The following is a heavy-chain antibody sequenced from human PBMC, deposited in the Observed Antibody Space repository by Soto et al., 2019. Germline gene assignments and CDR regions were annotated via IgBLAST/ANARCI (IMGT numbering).Heavy chain of an antibody. V-gene: IGHV3-11*01. J-gene: IGHJ4*02. D-gene: IGHD3-22*01. Sequence: ESGGGLVKPGGSLRLSCAASGFIFSDYYMSWIRQAPGKGLEWVSYISSSDSIISYADSVKGRFTISRDNAKNSLYLQMNSLRAEDTAVYFCARDLGYYDSSGYFDYWGQGTLVTVSS. CDR1: GFIFSDYY. CDR2: ISSSDSII. CDR3: ARDLGYYDSSGYFDY.